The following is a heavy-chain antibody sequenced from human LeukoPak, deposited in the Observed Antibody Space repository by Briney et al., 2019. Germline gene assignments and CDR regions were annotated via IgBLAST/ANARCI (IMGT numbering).Heavy chain of an antibody. CDR1: GYTFTSYD. CDR3: ARGETGTPTHYYYYMDV. D-gene: IGHD1-1*01. J-gene: IGHJ6*03. CDR2: MNPNSGNT. Sequence: ASVKVFCKASGYTFTSYDINWVRQATGQGLEWMGWMNPNSGNTGYAQKFQGRVTITRNTSISTAYMELSSLRSEDTAVYYCARGETGTPTHYYYYMDVWGKGTTVTVSS. V-gene: IGHV1-8*03.